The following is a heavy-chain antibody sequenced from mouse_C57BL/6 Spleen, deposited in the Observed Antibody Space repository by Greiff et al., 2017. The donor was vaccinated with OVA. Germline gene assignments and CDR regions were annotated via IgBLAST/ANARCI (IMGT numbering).Heavy chain of an antibody. CDR3: ASVHYGSSPWYFDV. J-gene: IGHJ1*03. Sequence: QVQLQQPGAELVRPGSSVKLSCKASGYTFTSYWMHWVKQRPIQGLEWIGNIDPSDSETHYNQKFKDKAALTEDKSSSTAYMQISSLTSEDSAVSYCASVHYGSSPWYFDVWGTGTTVTVSS. CDR2: IDPSDSET. D-gene: IGHD1-1*01. V-gene: IGHV1-52*01. CDR1: GYTFTSYW.